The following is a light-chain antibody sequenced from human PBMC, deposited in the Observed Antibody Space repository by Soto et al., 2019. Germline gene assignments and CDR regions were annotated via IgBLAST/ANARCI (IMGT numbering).Light chain of an antibody. Sequence: DIQLTQSPSFLSASVGDRVIITCRASQDVSSYLAWYQQKPGKAPKLLIYAASTLQSGVPSRFSGSRSGTEFTLIVSSLQPEDFATYYCQQLNSYPRTFGGGTEVEIK. V-gene: IGKV1-9*01. J-gene: IGKJ4*01. CDR3: QQLNSYPRT. CDR2: AAS. CDR1: QDVSSY.